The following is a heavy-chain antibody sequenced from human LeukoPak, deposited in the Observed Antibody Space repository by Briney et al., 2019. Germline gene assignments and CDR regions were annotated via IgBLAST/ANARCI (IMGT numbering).Heavy chain of an antibody. CDR3: ARTTEGGYTYNYFYYYYMDV. CDR2: IYYSGST. D-gene: IGHD5-18*01. Sequence: SETLSLTCTVSGGSISSYYWSWIRQPPGKGLEWIGYIYYSGSTYYNPSLKSRISISVDTSKNQFSLKLSSVTAADTAVYYCARTTEGGYTYNYFYYYYMDVWGKGTTVTISS. V-gene: IGHV4-59*01. CDR1: GGSISSYY. J-gene: IGHJ6*03.